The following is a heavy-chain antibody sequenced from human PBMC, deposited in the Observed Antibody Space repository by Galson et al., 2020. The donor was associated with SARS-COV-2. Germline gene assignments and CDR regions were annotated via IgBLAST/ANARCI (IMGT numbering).Heavy chain of an antibody. V-gene: IGHV5-51*01. Sequence: KIGESLKISCKGSGYSFTSYWIGWVRQMPGKGLEWMGIIYPGDSDTRYSPSFQGQVTISADKSISTAYLQWSSLKASDTAMYYCARHLGGSYPQGAFDIWGQGTMVTVSS. CDR2: IYPGDSDT. CDR1: GYSFTSYW. CDR3: ARHLGGSYPQGAFDI. J-gene: IGHJ3*02. D-gene: IGHD2-15*01.